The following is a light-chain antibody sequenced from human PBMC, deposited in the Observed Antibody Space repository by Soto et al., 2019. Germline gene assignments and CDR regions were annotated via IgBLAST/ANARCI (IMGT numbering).Light chain of an antibody. CDR2: AAS. V-gene: IGKV1-39*01. Sequence: DIQMTQSPSSLSASVGDRVTITCRASQSISSYLNWYQQKPGKAPKLLIYAASSLQSGVPSRFSSSGCGTDFTVTISSLQPQDFATFYCQQSYSTPPYTFGQGTKLEIK. J-gene: IGKJ2*01. CDR1: QSISSY. CDR3: QQSYSTPPYT.